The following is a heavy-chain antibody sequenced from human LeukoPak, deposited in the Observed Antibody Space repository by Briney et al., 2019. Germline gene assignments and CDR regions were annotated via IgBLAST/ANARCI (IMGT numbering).Heavy chain of an antibody. D-gene: IGHD2-2*01. CDR3: TRGHPYIVVVPAALY. Sequence: GGSLRLSCAASGFTFSSYWMSWVRQAPGKGLEWVANIKQDGSEKYYVDSVKGRFTISRDNAKNSLYLQMNSLKTEDTAVYYCTRGHPYIVVVPAALYWGQGTLVTVSS. CDR2: IKQDGSEK. J-gene: IGHJ4*02. V-gene: IGHV3-7*03. CDR1: GFTFSSYW.